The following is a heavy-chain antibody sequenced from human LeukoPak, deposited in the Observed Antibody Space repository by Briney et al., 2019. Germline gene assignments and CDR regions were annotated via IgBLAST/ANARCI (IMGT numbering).Heavy chain of an antibody. J-gene: IGHJ6*02. V-gene: IGHV1-3*04. CDR1: GYTFTSYA. Sequence: ASVKVSCKASGYTFTSYAMHWVRQAPGQRLEWMGWINTDNGNTKYSQKFQGRVTITRDTSASTAYMELSSLRSEDTAVFYCARAGPAYYGSGSADYYYSGMDVWGQGTTVTVSS. CDR2: INTDNGNT. CDR3: ARAGPAYYGSGSADYYYSGMDV. D-gene: IGHD3-10*01.